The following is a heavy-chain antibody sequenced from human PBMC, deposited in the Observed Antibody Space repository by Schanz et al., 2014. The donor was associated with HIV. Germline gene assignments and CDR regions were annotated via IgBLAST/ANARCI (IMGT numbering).Heavy chain of an antibody. CDR2: ISISGETT. CDR1: GFTFSSYG. J-gene: IGHJ4*02. CDR3: ARGLPADY. D-gene: IGHD5-18*01. Sequence: QVQLVESGGGVVQPGRSLRLSCAASGFTFSSYGMHWVRQAPGKGLEWVSGISISGETTYYADSVKGRFTISRDNSKNTLYLQMNSLRAEDTAVYYCARGLPADYWGQGTLVTVSS. V-gene: IGHV3-NL1*01.